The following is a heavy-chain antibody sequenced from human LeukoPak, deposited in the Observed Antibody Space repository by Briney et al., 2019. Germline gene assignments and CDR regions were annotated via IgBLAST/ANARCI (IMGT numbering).Heavy chain of an antibody. CDR3: ARAVRGYSYAYLPY. J-gene: IGHJ4*02. V-gene: IGHV1-18*01. D-gene: IGHD5-18*01. CDR2: ISAYDGNT. CDR1: GYTFSSYG. Sequence: GASVKVSCKASGYTFSSYGISWVRQAPGQGLEWMGWISAYDGNTDYEQNLQGRVTMTTDTSTSTAYMELRSLRSDDTAVYYCARAVRGYSYAYLPYWGQGTLVTVSS.